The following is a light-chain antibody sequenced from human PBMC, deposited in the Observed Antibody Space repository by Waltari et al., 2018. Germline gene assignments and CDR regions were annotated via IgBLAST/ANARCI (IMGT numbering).Light chain of an antibody. Sequence: DIQMTQSPSSLSASVGDRVTITCQASQDINNYLNWYHQRPGKAPKLLVYYASDLETGVPLRFSGSGSGMQLSLTISSLQPEDVGTYFWQEKEDFALSFGGGTTVEI. V-gene: IGKV1-33*01. CDR3: QEKEDFALS. J-gene: IGKJ4*01. CDR1: QDINNY. CDR2: YAS.